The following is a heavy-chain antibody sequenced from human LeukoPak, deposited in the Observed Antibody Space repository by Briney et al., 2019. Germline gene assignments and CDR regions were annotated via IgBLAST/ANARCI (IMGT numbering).Heavy chain of an antibody. V-gene: IGHV3-48*01. J-gene: IGHJ6*03. Sequence: GGSLRLSCAASGFTFSSYSMNWVRQAPGKGLEWVSYISSSSSTIYYADSVKGRFTISRDNAKNSLYLQMNSLRAEDTAVYYCARDTPDCSSTSCYVRGEGYYYMDVWGIGTTVTVSS. CDR2: ISSSSSTI. CDR3: ARDTPDCSSTSCYVRGEGYYYMDV. CDR1: GFTFSSYS. D-gene: IGHD2-2*01.